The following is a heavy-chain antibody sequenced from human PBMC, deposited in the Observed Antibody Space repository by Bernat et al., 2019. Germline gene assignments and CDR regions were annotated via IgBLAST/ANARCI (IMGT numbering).Heavy chain of an antibody. CDR3: VADV. CDR1: GFSFDKAW. Sequence: EVQPVESGGGLVKPGGSFRLSCAASGFSFDKAWMSWVRQAPGKGREWVGHIKSKSDGGTAEYAAPVKGRFTISRDDLRSTVYLQMNSLKSEHTAVYYCVADVWGQGTTVTVSS. J-gene: IGHJ6*02. V-gene: IGHV3-15*01. CDR2: IKSKSDGGTA.